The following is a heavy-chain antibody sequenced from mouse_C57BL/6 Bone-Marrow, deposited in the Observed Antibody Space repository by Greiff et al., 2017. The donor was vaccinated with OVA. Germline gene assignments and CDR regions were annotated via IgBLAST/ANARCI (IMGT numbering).Heavy chain of an antibody. D-gene: IGHD2-3*01. Sequence: EVKLVESGGGLVQPGGSLSLSCAASGFTFTDYYMSWVRQPPGKALEWLGFIRNKANGYTTEYSASVKGRFTISRDNSQSILYLQMNALRAEDSATYYCARSDGYCAWFAYWGQGTLVTVSA. CDR1: GFTFTDYY. CDR2: IRNKANGYTT. J-gene: IGHJ3*01. CDR3: ARSDGYCAWFAY. V-gene: IGHV7-3*01.